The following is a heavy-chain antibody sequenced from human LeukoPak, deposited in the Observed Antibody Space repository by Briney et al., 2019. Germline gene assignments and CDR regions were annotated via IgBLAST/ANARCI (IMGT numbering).Heavy chain of an antibody. Sequence: GGSLRLSXAASGFAFRSYWMTWVRQAPGKGLEWVANIRPDGSGKNYEDSVKGRFTISRDNANNALFLQMKGLRVEDTAVYYCSSQPAVLDLDCWGQGALVTVSS. D-gene: IGHD2/OR15-2a*01. J-gene: IGHJ4*02. V-gene: IGHV3-7*01. CDR3: SSQPAVLDLDC. CDR2: IRPDGSGK. CDR1: GFAFRSYW.